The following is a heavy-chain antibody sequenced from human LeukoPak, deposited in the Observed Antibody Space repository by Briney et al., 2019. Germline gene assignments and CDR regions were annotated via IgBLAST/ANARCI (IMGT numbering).Heavy chain of an antibody. CDR2: ISDSGLT. Sequence: SETLSLTCTVSGGSITNYYWSWIRQPPGKGLEWIGYISDSGLTRYNPSLKSRVTISVDTSKNLLSLRLRFVTAADTAMYYCARDGLTTSGENWFDPWGQGTPVTVSS. V-gene: IGHV4-59*01. CDR1: GGSITNYY. D-gene: IGHD1-1*01. J-gene: IGHJ5*02. CDR3: ARDGLTTSGENWFDP.